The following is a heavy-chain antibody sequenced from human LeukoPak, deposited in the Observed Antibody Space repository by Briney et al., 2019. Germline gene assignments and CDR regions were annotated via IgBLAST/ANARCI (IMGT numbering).Heavy chain of an antibody. CDR3: AREKRNYYDRSGYIDY. CDR2: IIPIFGTA. CDR1: GGTFSSYA. V-gene: IGHV1-69*13. D-gene: IGHD3-22*01. Sequence: SVKVPCKASGGTFSSYAISWVRQAPGQGLEWMGGIIPIFGTANYAQKFQGRVTITADESTSTAYMELSSLRSEDTAVYYCAREKRNYYDRSGYIDYWGQGTLVTVSS. J-gene: IGHJ4*02.